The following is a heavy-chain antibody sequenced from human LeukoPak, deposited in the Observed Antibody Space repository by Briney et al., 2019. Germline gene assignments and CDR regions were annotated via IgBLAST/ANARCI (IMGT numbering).Heavy chain of an antibody. CDR3: VRDLLPDDAFDI. CDR2: ISSSSSYI. J-gene: IGHJ3*02. CDR1: GFTFSSYS. V-gene: IGHV3-21*01. Sequence: GGSLRLSCAASGFTFSSYSMNWVRQAPGKGLEWVSSISSSSSYIYYADSVKGRFTISRDNAKNSLYLQMNSLRAEDTAVYYCVRDLLPDDAFDIWGQGTMVTVSS.